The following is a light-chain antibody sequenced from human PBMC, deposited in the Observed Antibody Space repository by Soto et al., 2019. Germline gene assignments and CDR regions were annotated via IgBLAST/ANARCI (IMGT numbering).Light chain of an antibody. CDR3: QQYYSTPFT. V-gene: IGKV4-1*01. Sequence: DIVMTQSPDSLAVSLGERATINCKSSQSVLYSSNNKNYLAWYQQRPGQPPKLLIYWASTRESGVPDRFTGSGSGKDFALTISSLQAEDVAVYYCQQYYSTPFTFGPGTKVHIK. CDR2: WAS. J-gene: IGKJ3*01. CDR1: QSVLYSSNNKNY.